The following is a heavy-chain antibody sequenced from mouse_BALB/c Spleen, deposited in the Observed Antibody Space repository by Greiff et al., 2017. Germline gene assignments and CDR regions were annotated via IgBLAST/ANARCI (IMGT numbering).Heavy chain of an antibody. Sequence: QVQLQQSGAELVRPGVSVKISCKGSGYTFTDYAMHWVKQSHAKSLEWIGVISTYYGDASYNQKFKGKATMTVDKSSSTAYMELARLTSEDSAIYYCARGGNYWYFDVWGAGTTVTVSS. D-gene: IGHD1-1*02. J-gene: IGHJ1*01. CDR2: ISTYYGDA. V-gene: IGHV1S137*01. CDR1: GYTFTDYA. CDR3: ARGGNYWYFDV.